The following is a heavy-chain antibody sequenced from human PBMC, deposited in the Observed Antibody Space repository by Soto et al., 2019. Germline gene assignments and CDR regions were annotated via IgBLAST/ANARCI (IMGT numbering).Heavy chain of an antibody. J-gene: IGHJ6*04. CDR3: ARVNGSYRGHYYSGMDV. CDR2: IYHSGST. Sequence: SETLSLTCAVSGGSISSGGYSWSWIRQPPXKGLEWIGYIYHSGSTYYNPSLKSRVTISVDRSKNQFSLKLSSVTAADTAVYYCARVNGSYRGHYYSGMDVWGKVTTVTV. V-gene: IGHV4-30-2*01. CDR1: GGSISSGGYS. D-gene: IGHD1-26*01.